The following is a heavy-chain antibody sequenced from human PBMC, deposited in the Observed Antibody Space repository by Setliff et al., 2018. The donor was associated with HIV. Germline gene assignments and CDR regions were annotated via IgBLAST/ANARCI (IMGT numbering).Heavy chain of an antibody. D-gene: IGHD3-10*01. Sequence: ASVKVSCKASGYTFTGYYIHWVRQAPGQGLEWMGWMNPNSGGANSARMFQGKINMTRDSSINTAYLELSNLTYDDSAIYYCARKRRDYYGSGSYFGFYFYYHMDVWGQGTTVTVSS. CDR2: MNPNSGGA. CDR1: GYTFTGYY. CDR3: ARKRRDYYGSGSYFGFYFYYHMDV. V-gene: IGHV1-2*02. J-gene: IGHJ6*03.